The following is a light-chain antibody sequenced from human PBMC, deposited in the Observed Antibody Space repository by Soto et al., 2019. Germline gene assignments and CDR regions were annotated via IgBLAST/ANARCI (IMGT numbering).Light chain of an antibody. CDR1: QSVSSY. Sequence: EIVLTQSPGTLSLPPGERATLSCRASQSVSSYLAWYQENPGQAPRLLIYGASSRATGIPDRFSGSGSGTDFTLTISRLEPEDFALYYCQQYNTSPFTFGQGTKLEIK. V-gene: IGKV3-20*01. J-gene: IGKJ2*01. CDR2: GAS. CDR3: QQYNTSPFT.